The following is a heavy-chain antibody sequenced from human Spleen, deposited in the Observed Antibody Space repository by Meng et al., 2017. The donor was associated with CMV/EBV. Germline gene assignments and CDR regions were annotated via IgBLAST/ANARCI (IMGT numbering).Heavy chain of an antibody. V-gene: IGHV3-7*01. Sequence: GESLKISCAASGFTFSSFCMTWVRQAPAKGLEWVANIKKDGGEKYCVDSVKGRFTFSRDNAKNSLCLQMNSLRVEDTAVYYCARDRLAGLDYWGQGTLVTVSS. CDR1: GFTFSSFC. CDR2: IKKDGGEK. CDR3: ARDRLAGLDY. J-gene: IGHJ4*02. D-gene: IGHD6-19*01.